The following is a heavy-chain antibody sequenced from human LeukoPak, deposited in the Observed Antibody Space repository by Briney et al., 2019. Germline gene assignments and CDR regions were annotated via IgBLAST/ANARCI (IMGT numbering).Heavy chain of an antibody. V-gene: IGHV4-59*08. CDR1: GGSISSYY. J-gene: IGHJ4*02. CDR3: TRFAQNLAVAGNPFDS. D-gene: IGHD6-19*01. CDR2: IYYSGST. Sequence: SETLSLTCTVSGGSISSYYWSWIRQPPGKGLEWIGYIYYSGSTNYNPSLKSRVTISVDTSKNQFSLKLSSVTAADTAVYYCTRFAQNLAVAGNPFDSWGQGTLVTVSS.